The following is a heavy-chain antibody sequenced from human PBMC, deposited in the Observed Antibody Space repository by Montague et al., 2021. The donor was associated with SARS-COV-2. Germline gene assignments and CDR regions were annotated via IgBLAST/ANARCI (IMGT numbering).Heavy chain of an antibody. J-gene: IGHJ5*01. CDR1: GGSITTYY. V-gene: IGHV4-4*07. Sequence: SETLSLTCSVSGGSITTYYWSWVRQPAGKGLEWIGRLSTSGSTNYNPSLKSRVTMSLDTSKNQVSLKLSSVSAADTAVYYCARDASSANSPANSWFDSWGQGTLVTVSS. D-gene: IGHD4/OR15-4a*01. CDR2: LSTSGST. CDR3: ARDASSANSPANSWFDS.